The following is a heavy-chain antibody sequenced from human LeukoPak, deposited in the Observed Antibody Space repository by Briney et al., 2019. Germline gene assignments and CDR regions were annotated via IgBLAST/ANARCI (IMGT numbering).Heavy chain of an antibody. J-gene: IGHJ1*01. D-gene: IGHD3-10*01. Sequence: GGSLRLSCAASGFTFSSYAMSWVRQAPGKGLEWVSAISGGGDGTYYADSVKGRFTTSRDNSKNTLYLQMNSLRAEDTAVYYCAKDQGFYGSGSYKEYFQYWGQGTLVTVSS. V-gene: IGHV3-23*01. CDR3: AKDQGFYGSGSYKEYFQY. CDR2: ISGGGDGT. CDR1: GFTFSSYA.